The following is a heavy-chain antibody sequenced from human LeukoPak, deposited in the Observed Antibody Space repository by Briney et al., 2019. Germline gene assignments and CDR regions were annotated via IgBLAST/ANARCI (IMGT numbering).Heavy chain of an antibody. J-gene: IGHJ4*02. CDR2: MSTGGKTI. V-gene: IGHV3-11*01. Sequence: GGSLRLSCAASGFIISDSSMSWIRQTPGKGLEWLSYMSTGGKTIYYADPVKGRFTISRDNVKNSLHLQMNSLRAEDTAVYYCARGLPPDYFDYWGQGTQITVSS. CDR3: ARGLPPDYFDY. CDR1: GFIISDSS.